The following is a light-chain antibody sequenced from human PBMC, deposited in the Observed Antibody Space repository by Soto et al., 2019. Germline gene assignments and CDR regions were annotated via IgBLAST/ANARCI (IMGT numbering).Light chain of an antibody. V-gene: IGLV2-14*01. J-gene: IGLJ2*01. Sequence: QSALAQPASVSGSPGQSITISCTGSTSDVGGYNYVSWYQQHPGKAPKLMIYEVSNRPSGVSNRFSGSKSGNTASLTISGLLAEDEADYYCSSYTSSSSVVFGGGT. CDR2: EVS. CDR3: SSYTSSSSVV. CDR1: TSDVGGYNY.